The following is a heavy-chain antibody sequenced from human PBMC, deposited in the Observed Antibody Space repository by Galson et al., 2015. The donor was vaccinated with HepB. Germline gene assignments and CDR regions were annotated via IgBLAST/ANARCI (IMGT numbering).Heavy chain of an antibody. CDR1: GFTFSSYG. V-gene: IGHV3-30*18. J-gene: IGHJ3*02. D-gene: IGHD5-18*01. Sequence: SLRLSCAASGFTFSSYGMHWVRQAPGKGLEWVAVISYDGSNKYYADSVKGRFTISRDNSKNTLYLQMNSLRAEDTAVYYCAKGLGYSYGLLAFDIWGQGTMVTVSS. CDR2: ISYDGSNK. CDR3: AKGLGYSYGLLAFDI.